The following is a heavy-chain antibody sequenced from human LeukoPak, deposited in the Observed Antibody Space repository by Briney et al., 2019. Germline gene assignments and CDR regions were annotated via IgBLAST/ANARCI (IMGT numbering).Heavy chain of an antibody. J-gene: IGHJ4*02. CDR3: AREPLTGSFDY. CDR2: IYTSGST. V-gene: IGHV4-61*02. D-gene: IGHD7-27*01. Sequence: SQTLSLTCTVSGGSISSGSYYWSWIRQPAGKGLEWIGRIYTSGSTNYNPSLKSGVTISVDTSKDQFSLKLSSVTAADTAVYYCAREPLTGSFDYWGQGTLVTVSS. CDR1: GGSISSGSYY.